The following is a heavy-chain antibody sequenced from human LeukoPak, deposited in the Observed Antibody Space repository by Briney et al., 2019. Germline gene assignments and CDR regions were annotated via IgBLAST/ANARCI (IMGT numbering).Heavy chain of an antibody. D-gene: IGHD6-13*01. J-gene: IGHJ5*02. Sequence: GGSLRLSCAASGFTFSRYWMSWVRQAPGKGLEWVASIKYDGSVKLYVDSLKGRFTISRDNAKNSLYLQMNSLRAEDTAVYYCARLGIVSTGDSNWFDPWGQGTLVTVSS. CDR2: IKYDGSVK. V-gene: IGHV3-7*04. CDR1: GFTFSRYW. CDR3: ARLGIVSTGDSNWFDP.